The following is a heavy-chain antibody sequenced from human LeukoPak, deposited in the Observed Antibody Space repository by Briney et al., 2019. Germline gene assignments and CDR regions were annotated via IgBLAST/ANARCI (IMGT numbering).Heavy chain of an antibody. CDR3: VRGQGAHDNWFDP. Sequence: GGSLRLSCVASGSTFSTYWMHWVRQAPGGGLVWVSRITRDGSSTSYADSVKGRFTISRDNAKNTLYLQMTSLRAEDTAIYYCVRGQGAHDNWFDPWGQGTLVTVAS. J-gene: IGHJ5*02. D-gene: IGHD4/OR15-4a*01. V-gene: IGHV3-74*01. CDR2: ITRDGSST. CDR1: GSTFSTYW.